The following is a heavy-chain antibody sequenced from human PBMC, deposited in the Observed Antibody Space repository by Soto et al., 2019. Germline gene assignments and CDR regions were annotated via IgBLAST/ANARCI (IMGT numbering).Heavy chain of an antibody. CDR3: ARGHLWFGELYFFAP. D-gene: IGHD3-10*01. CDR2: VFSRGTT. Sequence: SQTLAVTRTSLYRSSSGNYWNGIRKTVGKRLEWIGRVFSRGTTVYNPSLKGRVAMSVDTAKNQFYLKVNSVTAADTAVYYSARGHLWFGELYFFAPRGQRPQV. V-gene: IGHV4-4*07. J-gene: IGHJ5*02. CDR1: YRSSSGNY.